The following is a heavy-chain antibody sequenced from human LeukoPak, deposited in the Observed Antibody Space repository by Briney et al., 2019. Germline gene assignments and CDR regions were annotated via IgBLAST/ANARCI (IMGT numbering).Heavy chain of an antibody. Sequence: SETLSLTCAVYGGSFSGYYWSWIRQPPGKWLEWIGAINHSRSTNYNPSLKSRVTISVDTSKNQFSLKLSSVTAADTAVYYCARGARTPSGYGSRTAGRANWFDPWGQGTLVTVSS. D-gene: IGHD5-12*01. J-gene: IGHJ5*02. CDR3: ARGARTPSGYGSRTAGRANWFDP. CDR2: INHSRST. V-gene: IGHV4-34*01. CDR1: GGSFSGYY.